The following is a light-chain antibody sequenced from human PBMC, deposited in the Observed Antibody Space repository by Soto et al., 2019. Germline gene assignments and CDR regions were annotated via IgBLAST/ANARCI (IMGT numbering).Light chain of an antibody. CDR3: QQYNSYWRT. CDR1: QAISTS. V-gene: IGKV1-16*01. CDR2: AAF. Sequence: DIHMTQSPSSLSASVGDRVTISCRASQAISTSLNWYQQKPGQAPNLLIFAAFNLQSGVPSRFSGGGSGTHFTLTISSLQPDDFETYYCQQYNSYWRTFGQGTKVDI. J-gene: IGKJ1*01.